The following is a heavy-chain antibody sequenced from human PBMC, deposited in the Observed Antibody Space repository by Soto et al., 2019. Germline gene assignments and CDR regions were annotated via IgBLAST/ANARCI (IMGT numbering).Heavy chain of an antibody. J-gene: IGHJ6*03. V-gene: IGHV1-18*01. CDR3: ARARTTMVRGESHPDIDYYYYYYMDV. D-gene: IGHD3-10*01. Sequence: ASVKVSCKASGYTFTSYGISWVRQAPGQGREGMGWISAYNGNTNYAQKRQGRVTMTTDKSTSTAYMELRSLRSEDTAVYYCARARTTMVRGESHPDIDYYYYYYMDVWGKGTTVTVSS. CDR1: GYTFTSYG. CDR2: ISAYNGNT.